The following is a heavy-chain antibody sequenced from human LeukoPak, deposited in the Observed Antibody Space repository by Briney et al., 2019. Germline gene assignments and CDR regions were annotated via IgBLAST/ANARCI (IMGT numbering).Heavy chain of an antibody. CDR1: GFTFSSYG. D-gene: IGHD6-13*01. CDR3: AKDPQQLGVY. V-gene: IGHV3-30*02. Sequence: GGSLTLSCAASGFTFSSYGMYWVRKAPGKGLEWVAFIRYDGSNKYYADFVKGRFTISRENSKNTLYLQMNSLRAEDTAVYYCAKDPQQLGVYWGQGTLVTVSS. CDR2: IRYDGSNK. J-gene: IGHJ4*02.